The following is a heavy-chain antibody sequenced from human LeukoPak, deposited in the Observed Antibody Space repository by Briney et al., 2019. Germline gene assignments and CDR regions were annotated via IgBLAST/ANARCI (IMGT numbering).Heavy chain of an antibody. CDR3: ARARAGTYYPYYFDY. V-gene: IGHV3-48*01. CDR1: GFTFSSYS. Sequence: PGGSLRLSCAASGFTFSSYSINWVRQAPGKGREWVSYISSSTSTTYYADSVKGRFTISRDNAKNSLYLQMNSLRAEDTAVYYCARARAGTYYPYYFDYWGQGTLVTVSS. D-gene: IGHD1-26*01. CDR2: ISSSTSTT. J-gene: IGHJ4*02.